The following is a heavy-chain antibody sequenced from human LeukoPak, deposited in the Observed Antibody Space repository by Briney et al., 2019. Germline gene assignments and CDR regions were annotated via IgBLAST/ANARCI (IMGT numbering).Heavy chain of an antibody. CDR2: INHSGST. CDR1: GGSFSGYY. Sequence: PSETLSLTCAVYGGSFSGYYWSWIRQPPGKGVEWIGEINHSGSTNYNPSLKSRVTISVDTSKNQFSLKLSSVTAADTAVYYCARSIAVAGTGDYWGQGTLVTVSS. J-gene: IGHJ4*02. V-gene: IGHV4-34*01. CDR3: ARSIAVAGTGDY. D-gene: IGHD6-19*01.